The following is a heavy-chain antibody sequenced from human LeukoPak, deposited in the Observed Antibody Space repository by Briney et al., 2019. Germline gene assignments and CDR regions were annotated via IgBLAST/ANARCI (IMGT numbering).Heavy chain of an antibody. Sequence: SETLSLTCTVSGGSISSYYWSWIRQPPGKGLEWIGYIYYSGSTNYNPSLKSRVTISVDTSKNQFSLKPSSVTAADTAVYYCARERRSSNWFDPWGQGTLVTVSS. V-gene: IGHV4-59*01. CDR3: ARERRSSNWFDP. CDR2: IYYSGST. CDR1: GGSISSYY. J-gene: IGHJ5*02.